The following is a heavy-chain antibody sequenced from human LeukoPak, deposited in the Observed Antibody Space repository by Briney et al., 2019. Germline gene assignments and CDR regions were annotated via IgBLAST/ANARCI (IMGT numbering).Heavy chain of an antibody. J-gene: IGHJ3*02. V-gene: IGHV4-4*09. CDR1: GGSVISYY. D-gene: IGHD3-10*01. Sequence: SETLSPTSTFSGGSVISYYWSWIRQPPGKGLEWIGYIYTTGTTSYNPSLKSRVTISLATSKNQFSLQLSSVTAADTAVYYCARLRGGHLWAFDIWGQGTMVTVSS. CDR2: IYTTGTT. CDR3: ARLRGGHLWAFDI.